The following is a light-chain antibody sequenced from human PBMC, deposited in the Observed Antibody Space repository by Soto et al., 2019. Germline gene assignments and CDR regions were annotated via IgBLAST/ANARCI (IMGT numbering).Light chain of an antibody. Sequence: DIQMTQSPSSLSASVGDRVTITCRASQGISNYLAWYQQKPGKVPKLLIYAASTLQSGVPSRFSGSGSGTDLTLSLSSLQPEDVATYYSQKYNSAPRTFGQGTKVEIK. J-gene: IGKJ1*01. V-gene: IGKV1-27*01. CDR2: AAS. CDR1: QGISNY. CDR3: QKYNSAPRT.